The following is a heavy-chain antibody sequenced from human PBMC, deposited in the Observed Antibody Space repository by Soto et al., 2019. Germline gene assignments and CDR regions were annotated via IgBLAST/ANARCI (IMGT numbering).Heavy chain of an antibody. CDR1: GYTLTTFF. J-gene: IGHJ6*02. Sequence: GASVKVSCKASGYTLTTFFMHWVRPATGPVLEWMGVINPGYPAGRSTTYAQKFQGRVTMTTDTSTSTVYMELSRLRSDDTAVYYCAREAIVAGATTGIDVWGQGTTVTVSS. D-gene: IGHD1-26*01. CDR2: INPGYPAGRST. V-gene: IGHV1-46*01. CDR3: AREAIVAGATTGIDV.